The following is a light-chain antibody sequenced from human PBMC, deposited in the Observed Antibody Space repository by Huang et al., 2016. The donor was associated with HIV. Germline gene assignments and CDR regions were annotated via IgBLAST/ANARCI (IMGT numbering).Light chain of an antibody. Sequence: EIVMTQSPALLSVSPGERATLSCRDSKRVSSNLAGYQQKLGQAPRLLIHGAATRATGIPSRFSGSGSGAEFTLTISGLHSEDFAVYYWQQYDNWPPFTFGQGTKLEIK. CDR1: KRVSSN. J-gene: IGKJ2*01. CDR2: GAA. CDR3: QQYDNWPPFT. V-gene: IGKV3-15*01.